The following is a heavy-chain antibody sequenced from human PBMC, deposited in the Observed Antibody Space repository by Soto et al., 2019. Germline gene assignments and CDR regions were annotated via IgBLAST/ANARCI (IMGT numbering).Heavy chain of an antibody. CDR1: GYTFTNYA. Sequence: ASVKVSCKASGYTFTNYAMHWVRQAPGQRLEWMGWINGGNGNTKYSPKLQDRVTITRDTSASTAYMELSSLRSEDTALYYCARDGVAAGNINFDYWGQGTMVTVSS. V-gene: IGHV1-3*01. D-gene: IGHD6-25*01. J-gene: IGHJ4*02. CDR2: INGGNGNT. CDR3: ARDGVAAGNINFDY.